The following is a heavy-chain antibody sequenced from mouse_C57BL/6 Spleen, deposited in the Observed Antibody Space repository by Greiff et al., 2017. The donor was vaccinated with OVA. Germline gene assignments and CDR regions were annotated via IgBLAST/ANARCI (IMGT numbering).Heavy chain of an antibody. J-gene: IGHJ2*01. CDR1: GFTFSDYG. Sequence: EVQLVESGGGLVKPGGSLKLSCAASGFTFSDYGMHWVRQAPEKGLEWVAYISRGSSTTYYADTVKGRFTISRDNAKNTLFLQMTSLRSEDTAMYYCARGEYYFDYWGQGTTLTVSS. CDR3: ARGEYYFDY. CDR2: ISRGSSTT. V-gene: IGHV5-17*01.